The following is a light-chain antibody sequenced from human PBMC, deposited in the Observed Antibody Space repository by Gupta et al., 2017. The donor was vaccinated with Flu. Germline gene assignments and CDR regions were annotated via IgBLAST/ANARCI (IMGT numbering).Light chain of an antibody. CDR3: MQALQAPYA. J-gene: IGKJ2*01. V-gene: IGKV2-28*01. CDR2: LGF. CDR1: QSILNRNGYTY. Sequence: GNPGEPAAIAGRSSQSILNRNGYTYWEWYLQKPGQSPQILIYLGFNGASGVPDRFSGSGSVTDLTLKISRVEAEDVGVYYCMQALQAPYAFGQGTKLEIK.